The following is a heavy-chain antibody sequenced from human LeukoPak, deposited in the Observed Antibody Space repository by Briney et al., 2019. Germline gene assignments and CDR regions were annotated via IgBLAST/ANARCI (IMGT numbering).Heavy chain of an antibody. V-gene: IGHV3-48*03. J-gene: IGHJ4*02. CDR1: RFSVSSYG. Sequence: PGGSLRLSCAASRFSVSSYGFNWVRQAPGRGLEWVSYISTSGTSMYYADSVRGRFTVSRDNAKNSLYLQMNNLRAEDTAVYYCARDRSGWYYFDHWGQGTLVTVSS. CDR3: ARDRSGWYYFDH. CDR2: ISTSGTSM. D-gene: IGHD6-19*01.